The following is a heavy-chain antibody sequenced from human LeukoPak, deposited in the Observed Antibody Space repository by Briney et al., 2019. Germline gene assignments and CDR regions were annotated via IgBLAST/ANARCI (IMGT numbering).Heavy chain of an antibody. CDR3: AKSAQWFGELLYYYGMDV. Sequence: VGSLRLSCAASGFTFDEYVIHWGRQAPGKGLEWVSLISGDGGSTYYADSVKGRFTISRDNSKNSLYLQMNSLRTEDTALYYCAKSAQWFGELLYYYGMDVWGQGTTVTVSS. CDR2: ISGDGGST. CDR1: GFTFDEYV. D-gene: IGHD3-10*01. J-gene: IGHJ6*02. V-gene: IGHV3-43*02.